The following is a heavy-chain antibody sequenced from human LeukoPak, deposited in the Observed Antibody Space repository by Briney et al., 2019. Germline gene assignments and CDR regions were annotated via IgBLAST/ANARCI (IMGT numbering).Heavy chain of an antibody. V-gene: IGHV3-23*01. CDR1: GFSFSDHA. J-gene: IGHJ6*03. Sequence: GGSLRLSCAASGFSFSDHAMTWVRQAPGKGLEWVSAISGGGHSTYYADSVRGRFTISRDNSKNTLSLQMNSLTAEDTAFYFCARDAWGYYDSSGYSFGSQYYMDVWGRGTTVTVSS. CDR3: ARDAWGYYDSSGYSFGSQYYMDV. CDR2: ISGGGHST. D-gene: IGHD3-22*01.